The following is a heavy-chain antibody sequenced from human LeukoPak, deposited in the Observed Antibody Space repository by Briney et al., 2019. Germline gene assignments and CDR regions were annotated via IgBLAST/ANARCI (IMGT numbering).Heavy chain of an antibody. J-gene: IGHJ1*01. D-gene: IGHD3-22*01. CDR2: ISSSSSYI. CDR1: GFTFSSYS. V-gene: IGHV3-21*01. Sequence: GGSLRLSCAASGFTFSSYSMNWVRQAPGKGLEWVSSISSSSSYIYYADSVKGRFTISRDNAKNSLYLQMNSLRAEDTAVYYCARGGHYYDSSGYSQYFQHWGQGTLVTVSS. CDR3: ARGGHYYDSSGYSQYFQH.